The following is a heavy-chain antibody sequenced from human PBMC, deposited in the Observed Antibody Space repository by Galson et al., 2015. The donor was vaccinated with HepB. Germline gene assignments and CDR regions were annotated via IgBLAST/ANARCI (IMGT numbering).Heavy chain of an antibody. D-gene: IGHD4-17*01. V-gene: IGHV5-51*01. CDR3: ARHPPKDGDYSPFDY. CDR2: IYPGDSDT. CDR1: GYSFTNYW. Sequence: QSGAEVKRPGESLKISCKASGYSFTNYWIGWVRQMPGKGLEWMGIIYPGDSDTRYSPSFQGQVTISADKSISTAYLQWSSLKASDTAVYYCARHPPKDGDYSPFDYWGQGTLVTVSS. J-gene: IGHJ4*02.